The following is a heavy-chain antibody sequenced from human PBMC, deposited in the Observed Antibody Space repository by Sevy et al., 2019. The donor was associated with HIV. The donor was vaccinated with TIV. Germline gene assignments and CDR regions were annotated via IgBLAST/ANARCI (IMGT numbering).Heavy chain of an antibody. Sequence: GGSLRLSCAASGFTCNKYSMSWVRQPLGKGLEWVSTLSFGCGEINYADSVKGRFTISRDNSKSSVYLQMNNLRPEDTAMYYCAREGCTKPHDYWGQGTLVTVSS. CDR3: AREGCTKPHDY. CDR2: LSFGCGEI. V-gene: IGHV3-23*01. J-gene: IGHJ4*02. D-gene: IGHD2-8*01. CDR1: GFTCNKYS.